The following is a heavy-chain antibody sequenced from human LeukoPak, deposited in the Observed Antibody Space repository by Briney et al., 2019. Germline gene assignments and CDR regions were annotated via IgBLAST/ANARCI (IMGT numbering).Heavy chain of an antibody. J-gene: IGHJ4*02. CDR1: GFTFSSYG. CDR2: ISGSGGST. Sequence: GGSLRLSCAASGFTFSSYGMSWVRQAPGKGLEWVSAISGSGGSTYYADSVKGRFTISRDNSKNTLYLQMNSLRAEDTAVYYCAKDRGYDYVWGSYRPWGAFDYWGQGTLVTVSS. V-gene: IGHV3-23*01. D-gene: IGHD3-16*02. CDR3: AKDRGYDYVWGSYRPWGAFDY.